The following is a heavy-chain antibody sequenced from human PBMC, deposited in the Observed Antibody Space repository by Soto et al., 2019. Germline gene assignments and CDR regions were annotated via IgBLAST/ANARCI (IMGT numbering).Heavy chain of an antibody. CDR3: AKFTEPGYSSIWYYFEY. CDR2: IYYSGST. V-gene: IGHV4-59*01. Sequence: SETLSLTCTVSGGSISNYYWSWIRQPPGKGLEWIGYIYYSGSTKYNPSLKSRVTISVDTSKNQFSLKLSSVTAADTALYYCAKFTEPGYSSIWYYFEYWGQGTPVTVSS. J-gene: IGHJ4*02. CDR1: GGSISNYY. D-gene: IGHD6-19*01.